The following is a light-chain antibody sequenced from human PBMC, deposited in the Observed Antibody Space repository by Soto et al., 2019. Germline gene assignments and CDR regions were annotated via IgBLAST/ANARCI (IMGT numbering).Light chain of an antibody. CDR1: QSVSSD. V-gene: IGKV3-15*01. CDR3: QQYGSSPMYT. J-gene: IGKJ2*01. CDR2: GAS. Sequence: EIVMTQSPVTLSVSPGERASLSCRASQSVSSDLAWYQQKPGQAPRLLIYGASTRATGIPARFSGSGSGTEFTLTISSLQSEDFAVYYCQQYGSSPMYTFGQGTKLEIK.